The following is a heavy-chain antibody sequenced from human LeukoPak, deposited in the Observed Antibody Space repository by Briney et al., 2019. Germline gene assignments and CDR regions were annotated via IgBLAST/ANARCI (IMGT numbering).Heavy chain of an antibody. CDR2: IYYTGST. CDR3: ARVIAASGFDP. Sequence: PSETLSLTCTVSGGSISSFYWSWIRQPPGKGLEWIGYIYYTGSTNYNPSLKSRVTMSVDTSKNQFSLKLSSVTAADTAVYYCARVIAASGFDPWGQGTLVTVSS. D-gene: IGHD6-13*01. J-gene: IGHJ5*02. CDR1: GGSISSFY. V-gene: IGHV4-59*12.